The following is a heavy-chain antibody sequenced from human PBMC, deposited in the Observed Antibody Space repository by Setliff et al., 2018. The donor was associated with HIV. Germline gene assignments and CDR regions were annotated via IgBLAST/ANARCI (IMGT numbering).Heavy chain of an antibody. CDR2: IRYDGDNK. V-gene: IGHV3-30*02. CDR1: GFTFSGYG. J-gene: IGHJ4*02. Sequence: PGGSLRLSCAASGFTFSGYGMYWVRQAPGKGLEWVAFIRYDGDNKYYADSVKGRFTISRDNSKNTVYLQMHSLRAEDTALYYCAKVMTLWFGASDSWGQGTRVTVSS. D-gene: IGHD3-10*01. CDR3: AKVMTLWFGASDS.